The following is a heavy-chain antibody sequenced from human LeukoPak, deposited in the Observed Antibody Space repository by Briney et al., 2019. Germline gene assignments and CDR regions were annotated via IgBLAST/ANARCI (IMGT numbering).Heavy chain of an antibody. CDR2: IIPIFGTA. D-gene: IGHD2-2*02. CDR1: GGTFSSYA. V-gene: IGHV1-69*05. CDR3: ARVLRYCSSTSCYMFDPFDY. J-gene: IGHJ4*02. Sequence: GASVKVSCKASGGTFSSYAISWVRQAPGQGLEWMGGIIPIFGTANYAQKFQGRVTLTRDTSTSTVYMELSSLRSEDTAVYYCARVLRYCSSTSCYMFDPFDYWGQGTPVTVSS.